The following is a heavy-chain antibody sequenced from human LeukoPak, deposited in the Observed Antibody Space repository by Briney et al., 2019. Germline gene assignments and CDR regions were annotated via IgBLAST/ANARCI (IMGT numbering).Heavy chain of an antibody. CDR3: ASAMVRGVIDY. Sequence: GGSLRLSCAASGFTFSSYEMNWVRQAPGKGLEWVSVIYSGGSTYYADSVKGRFTISRDNSKNTLYLQMNSLRAEDTAVYYCASAMVRGVIDYWGQGTLVTVSS. J-gene: IGHJ4*02. CDR2: IYSGGST. CDR1: GFTFSSYE. V-gene: IGHV3-53*01. D-gene: IGHD3-10*01.